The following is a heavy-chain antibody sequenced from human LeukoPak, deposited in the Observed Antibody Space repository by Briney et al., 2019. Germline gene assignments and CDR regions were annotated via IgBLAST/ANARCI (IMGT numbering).Heavy chain of an antibody. J-gene: IGHJ4*02. CDR3: GTSASAHYRVFDY. Sequence: GGSPRLSCAVSGFSFSSSSMNWVRQAPGKGLEWVSIFYSGGSVLFADSVKGRFSVSRDSSKNTMYLQMDNLRAEDTAIYYCGTSASAHYRVFDYWGQGALVTVSS. CDR2: FYSGGSV. V-gene: IGHV3-53*01. D-gene: IGHD3-10*01. CDR1: GFSFSSSS.